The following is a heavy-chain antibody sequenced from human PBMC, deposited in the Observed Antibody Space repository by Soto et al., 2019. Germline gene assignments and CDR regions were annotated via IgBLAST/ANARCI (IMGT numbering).Heavy chain of an antibody. Sequence: KPSETLSLTCTVSGDSVTNYFWSWMRQPPGKGLEWIGHMYHGGRTNYSPSLKSRVTMSLDPSRNQFSLNLSSVTAADTAVYFCARDPGYCTNGVCPIFDFWGQGLLVTVSS. CDR2: MYHGGRT. D-gene: IGHD2-8*01. J-gene: IGHJ4*02. CDR3: ARDPGYCTNGVCPIFDF. V-gene: IGHV4-59*02. CDR1: GDSVTNYF.